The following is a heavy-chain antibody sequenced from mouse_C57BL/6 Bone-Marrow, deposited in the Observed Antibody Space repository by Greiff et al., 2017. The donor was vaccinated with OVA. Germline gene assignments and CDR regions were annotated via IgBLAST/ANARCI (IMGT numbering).Heavy chain of an antibody. D-gene: IGHD3-2*01. V-gene: IGHV3-6*01. CDR2: ISYDGSN. CDR3: ARGRQPDY. Sequence: EVQLQQSGPGLVKPSQSLSLTCSVTGYSITSGYYWNWIRQFPGNKLEWMGYISYDGSNNYNPSLKNRISITRDTSKNQFFLKLNSVTTEDTATYYCARGRQPDYWGQGTTLTVSS. CDR1: GYSITSGYY. J-gene: IGHJ2*01.